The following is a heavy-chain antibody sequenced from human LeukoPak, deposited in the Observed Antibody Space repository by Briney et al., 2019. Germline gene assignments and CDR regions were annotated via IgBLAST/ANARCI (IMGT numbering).Heavy chain of an antibody. CDR2: THLNGGGT. D-gene: IGHD2-15*01. CDR1: GHIFTVDS. V-gene: IGHV1-2*02. Sequence: ASVEVSCTASGHIFTVDSIHWVRQAPGQGLEWMGWTHLNGGGTYRAQKFQDRVTMTKGTSIGTASLELSTMTSDDTAVYYCATAQHCSGGTCHAWTDAFHVWGQGTMVTVSS. J-gene: IGHJ3*01. CDR3: ATAQHCSGGTCHAWTDAFHV.